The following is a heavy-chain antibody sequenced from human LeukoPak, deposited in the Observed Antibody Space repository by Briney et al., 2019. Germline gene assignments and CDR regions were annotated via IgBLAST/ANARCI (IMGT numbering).Heavy chain of an antibody. CDR3: ARDRXWLTFDY. CDR1: GFTFSSYW. V-gene: IGHV3-7*01. D-gene: IGHD5-12*01. CDR2: IKEDGSDK. Sequence: GSLRLSCAASGFTFSSYWMTWVRQAPGKGLEWVANIKEDGSDKYYVDSVKGRFTISRDNAKNSLYLQMNSLRAEDTAVYYCARDRXWLTFDYWGXXTXVXVSS. J-gene: IGHJ4*01.